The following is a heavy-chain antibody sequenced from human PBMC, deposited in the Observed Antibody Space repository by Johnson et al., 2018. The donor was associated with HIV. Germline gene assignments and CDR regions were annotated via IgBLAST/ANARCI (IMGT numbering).Heavy chain of an antibody. CDR3: ANLGDYGGNSGAFDI. Sequence: QVQLVESGGGVVQPGGSLRLSCAASGFTFSSYGMHWVRQAPGKGLEWVAVISYDGSNKYYAESVKCRFTISRDNSKNTMYLQMNSLRTEDTAVYYCANLGDYGGNSGAFDIWGQGTLVTVSS. CDR2: ISYDGSNK. CDR1: GFTFSSYG. J-gene: IGHJ3*02. D-gene: IGHD4-23*01. V-gene: IGHV3-30*18.